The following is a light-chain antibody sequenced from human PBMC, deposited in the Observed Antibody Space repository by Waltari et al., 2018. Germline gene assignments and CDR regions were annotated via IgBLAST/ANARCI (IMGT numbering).Light chain of an antibody. V-gene: IGLV1-40*01. CDR2: GNS. Sequence: QSVLTPPPSVSGAPGQRVPISCTGSSSNIGAGYDVHWYQQLPGTAPKLPIYGNSKRPSGVPDRFSGSKSGTSASLAITGLQAEDEADYYCQSYDSSLSGSVFGGGTKLTVL. CDR3: QSYDSSLSGSV. CDR1: SSNIGAGYD. J-gene: IGLJ2*01.